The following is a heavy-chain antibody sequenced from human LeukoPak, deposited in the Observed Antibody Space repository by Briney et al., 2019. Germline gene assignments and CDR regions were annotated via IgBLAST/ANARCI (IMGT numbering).Heavy chain of an antibody. CDR1: GFTFSSYS. CDR2: ISSSSSYI. V-gene: IGHV3-21*01. CDR3: ARDPKGPDDYVPDY. J-gene: IGHJ4*02. D-gene: IGHD4-17*01. Sequence: GGSLRLSCAASGFTFSSYSMNWVRQAPGKGLEWVSSISSSSSYIYYADSVKGRFTISRDNANNSQYLQMNSLRAEDTAVYYCARDPKGPDDYVPDYWGQGTLVTVSS.